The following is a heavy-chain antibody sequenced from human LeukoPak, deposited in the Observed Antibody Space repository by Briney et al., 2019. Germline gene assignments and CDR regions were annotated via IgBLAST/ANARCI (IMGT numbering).Heavy chain of an antibody. CDR1: GYTFTSYG. CDR2: ISAYNGNT. CDR3: ARGSSGWLSNDY. J-gene: IGHJ4*02. Sequence: ASVKVSCKASGYTFTSYGISWVRQAPGQGLEWMGWISAYNGNTNYAQKFQGRVTMTRDTSISTAYMELSRLRSDDTAVYYCARGSSGWLSNDYWGQGTLVTVSS. V-gene: IGHV1-18*01. D-gene: IGHD6-19*01.